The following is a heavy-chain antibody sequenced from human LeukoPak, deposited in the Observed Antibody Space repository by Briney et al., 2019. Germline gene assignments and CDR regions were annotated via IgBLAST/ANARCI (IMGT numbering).Heavy chain of an antibody. CDR2: IIPIFGTA. V-gene: IGHV1-69*13. J-gene: IGHJ4*02. CDR3: ARDRYYYDSSGYYHSYFDY. CDR1: GYTFTSYG. Sequence: ASVKVSCKASGYTFTSYGISWVRQAPGQGLEWMGGIIPIFGTANYAQKFQGRVTITADESTSTAYMELSSLRSEDTAVYYCARDRYYYDSSGYYHSYFDYWGQGTLVTVSS. D-gene: IGHD3-22*01.